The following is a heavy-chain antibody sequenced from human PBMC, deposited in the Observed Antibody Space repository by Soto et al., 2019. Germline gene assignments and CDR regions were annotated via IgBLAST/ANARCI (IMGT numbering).Heavy chain of an antibody. CDR3: ARVGWFNAFDI. J-gene: IGHJ3*02. CDR1: GGSFSGYY. Sequence: PSETLSLTCAVYGGSFSGYYWSWIRQPPGKGLEWIGEINHSGSTNYNPSLKSRVTISVDTSKNQFSLKLSSVTAADTAVYYCARVGWFNAFDIWGQGTMVT. CDR2: INHSGST. D-gene: IGHD6-19*01. V-gene: IGHV4-34*01.